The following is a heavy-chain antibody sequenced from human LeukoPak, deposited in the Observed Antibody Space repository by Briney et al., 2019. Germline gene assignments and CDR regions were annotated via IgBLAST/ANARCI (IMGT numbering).Heavy chain of an antibody. V-gene: IGHV4-59*01. J-gene: IGHJ5*02. CDR3: ARVNWYFDWLLPNRWFDP. CDR2: IYYSGST. D-gene: IGHD3-9*01. CDR1: GGSISNKY. Sequence: ASETLSLTCTVSGGSISNKYWSWIRQPPGKGLEWIGYIYYSGSTNYNPSLKSRVTISVDTSKNQFSLKLSSVTAADTAVYHCARVNWYFDWLLPNRWFDPWGQGTLVTVSS.